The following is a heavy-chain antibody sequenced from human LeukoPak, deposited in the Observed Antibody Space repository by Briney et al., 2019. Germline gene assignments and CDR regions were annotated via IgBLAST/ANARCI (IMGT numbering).Heavy chain of an antibody. V-gene: IGHV3-23*01. CDR3: AKPPRSDSSSWYYFDY. D-gene: IGHD6-13*01. Sequence: VGSLRLSGTGSGFSLSGYARSWVRPAPRKGQEWVSAISGSGGSTYFADSVKGRFTISRDNSKNTLYLQMNSLRAEDTAVYYCAKPPRSDSSSWYYFDYWGQGTLVTVSS. J-gene: IGHJ4*02. CDR1: GFSLSGYA. CDR2: ISGSGGST.